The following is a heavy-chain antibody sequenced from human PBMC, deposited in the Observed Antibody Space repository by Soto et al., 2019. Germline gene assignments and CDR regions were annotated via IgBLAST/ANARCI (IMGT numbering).Heavy chain of an antibody. J-gene: IGHJ6*02. CDR2: IIPIFGTA. CDR1: GGTFSSYA. V-gene: IGHV1-69*12. D-gene: IGHD6-19*01. CDR3: ASPVAATGGMDV. Sequence: QVQLVQSGAEVKKPGSSVKVSCKASGGTFSSYAISWVRQAPGQGLEWMGGIIPIFGTANYAQKFQGRVTITADDSTSTAYMELSSRRSADTAVYYCASPVAATGGMDVWGQGTTVTVSS.